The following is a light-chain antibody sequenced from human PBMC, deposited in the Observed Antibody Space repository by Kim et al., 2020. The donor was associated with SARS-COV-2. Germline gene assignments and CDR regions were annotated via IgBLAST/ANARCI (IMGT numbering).Light chain of an antibody. CDR3: QAWDGSNYV. Sequence: SYELTQPPSVSVSPGQTASITCSGDKLGDKYACWYQQKPGQSPVLVIYQDSKRPSGIPERFSGSNSGNTATLTISGTQAMDEADYYCQAWDGSNYV. CDR2: QDS. CDR1: KLGDKY. J-gene: IGLJ1*01. V-gene: IGLV3-1*01.